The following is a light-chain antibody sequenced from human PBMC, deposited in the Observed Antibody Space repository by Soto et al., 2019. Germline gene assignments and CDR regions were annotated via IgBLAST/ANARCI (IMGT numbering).Light chain of an antibody. V-gene: IGKV1-5*01. CDR3: QQYSNNLYT. Sequence: DIQMTQSPATLSASVGDRVTITCRASQSVSSWLAWYQQKPGKAPKLLIYDALSLESGVPSRFSGTGSGTEFTLTISSLQPDDFATYYCQQYSNNLYTFGQGTKLEIK. CDR1: QSVSSW. CDR2: DAL. J-gene: IGKJ2*01.